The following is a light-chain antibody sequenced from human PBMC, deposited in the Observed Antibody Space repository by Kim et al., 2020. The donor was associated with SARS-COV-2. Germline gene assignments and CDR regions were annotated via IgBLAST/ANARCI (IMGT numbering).Light chain of an antibody. CDR3: QYYDSFSGT. J-gene: IGKJ2*01. V-gene: IGKV1-5*03. Sequence: DIQMTQSPSNLSASVGDSVTITCRASQSINSWLAWYQQKPGKAPKVLIYKASTLKIGVPSRFSGSGSGTEFTLTISSLQPDDFATYYCQYYDSFSGTFGQGTKVDIK. CDR2: KAS. CDR1: QSINSW.